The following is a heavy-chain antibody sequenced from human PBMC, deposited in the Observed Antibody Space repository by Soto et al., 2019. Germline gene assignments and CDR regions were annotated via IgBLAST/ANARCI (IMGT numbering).Heavy chain of an antibody. CDR1: GFSFDDLA. CDR2: ISWNSGSR. Sequence: EVQLVESGGGLVQPGRSLRLSCASSGFSFDDLAFHWVRQAPGKGLEWVSGISWNSGSRVYADSVKGRFTISRDNAKNSVYLQMNSLRTDDTALYYCAKDKRAAVAGMGAGIDYWGPGTLVTVSS. J-gene: IGHJ4*02. V-gene: IGHV3-9*01. D-gene: IGHD6-19*01. CDR3: AKDKRAAVAGMGAGIDY.